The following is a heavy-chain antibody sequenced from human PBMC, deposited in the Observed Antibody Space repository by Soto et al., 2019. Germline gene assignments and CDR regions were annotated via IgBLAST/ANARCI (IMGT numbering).Heavy chain of an antibody. J-gene: IGHJ3*02. Sequence: QVQLQESGPGPVKPSETLSLTCTVSGGSIGYYYWSWIRQPPGKGLQWIGYIYYTGSTNYNPSLKSRVTMFVDTSKNQFSLTMKSMTAADTAVYYCARDREPNLLGSFGIWGQGTTVTVSS. D-gene: IGHD1-26*01. CDR3: ARDREPNLLGSFGI. CDR2: IYYTGST. V-gene: IGHV4-59*01. CDR1: GGSIGYYY.